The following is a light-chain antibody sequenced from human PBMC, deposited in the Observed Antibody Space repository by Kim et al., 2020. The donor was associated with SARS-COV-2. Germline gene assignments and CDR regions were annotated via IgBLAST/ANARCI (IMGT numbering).Light chain of an antibody. Sequence: EIVLTQSPGTLSLSPGERATLSCRASQSVSSGYLAWYQQKPGQAPRLLIYGASSRATGIPDRFSGSGSGTDFTLTISKLEPEDFAVYYCQQYGSSPTFGGGTKVEI. J-gene: IGKJ4*01. V-gene: IGKV3-20*01. CDR1: QSVSSGY. CDR2: GAS. CDR3: QQYGSSPT.